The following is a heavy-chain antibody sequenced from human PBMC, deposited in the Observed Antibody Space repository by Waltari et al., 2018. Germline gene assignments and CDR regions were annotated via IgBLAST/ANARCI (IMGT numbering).Heavy chain of an antibody. D-gene: IGHD4-17*01. CDR2: ISGRCGST. Sequence: EVQLVESGGGLVQPGGSLRLSCAASGFTFSSYAMSWVRQAPGKGLEWVSAISGRCGSTYYAGSGKGRFTIGRDKSKNGLYLQMNSLRAEDTAVYYGANGGPVTADAFDIWGQGTMVTVSS. CDR3: ANGGPVTADAFDI. CDR1: GFTFSSYA. J-gene: IGHJ3*02. V-gene: IGHV3-23*04.